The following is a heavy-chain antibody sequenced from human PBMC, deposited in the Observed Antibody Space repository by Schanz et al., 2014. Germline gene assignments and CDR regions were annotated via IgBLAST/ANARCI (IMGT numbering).Heavy chain of an antibody. CDR3: ARQRSYFYAMDV. CDR1: GGTFSSYT. V-gene: IGHV1-69*02. J-gene: IGHJ6*02. CDR2: IIPILGIA. Sequence: QVQLVQSEAEVKKPGSSVKVSCKASGGTFSSYTISWVRQAPGQGLEWMGRIIPILGIANYAQNFQGRVTITADKSTSTAYMELTSLRSEDTAVYYCARQRSYFYAMDVWGQGTTVTVSS.